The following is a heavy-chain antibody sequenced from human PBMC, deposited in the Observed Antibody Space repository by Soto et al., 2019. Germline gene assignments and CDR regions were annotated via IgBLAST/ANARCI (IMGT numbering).Heavy chain of an antibody. CDR1: GYTFTGYY. D-gene: IGHD3-10*01. CDR3: ARAGGYGSGSYSDTTYYYYMDV. J-gene: IGHJ6*03. V-gene: IGHV1-2*04. Sequence: ASVKVSCKASGYTFTGYYMHWVRQAPGQGLEWMGWINPNSGGTNYAQKFQGWVTKNRDTSISTAYMELSRLRSDDTAVYYCARAGGYGSGSYSDTTYYYYMDVWGKGTTVTVSS. CDR2: INPNSGGT.